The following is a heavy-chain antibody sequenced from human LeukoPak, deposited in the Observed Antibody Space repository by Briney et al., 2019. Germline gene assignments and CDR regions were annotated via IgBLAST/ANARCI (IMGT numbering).Heavy chain of an antibody. Sequence: GGSLRLSCTASGFTFSTYCMHWVRQPPGKGLVWVSQICTDGTTIKYADSVKGRFTISRDNAKNTLYLQTNSLRVEDTAVYYCVRGVPVTPGIDYWGQGTLVTVSS. CDR3: VRGVPVTPGIDY. CDR2: ICTDGTTI. V-gene: IGHV3-74*01. CDR1: GFTFSTYC. D-gene: IGHD2-2*01. J-gene: IGHJ4*02.